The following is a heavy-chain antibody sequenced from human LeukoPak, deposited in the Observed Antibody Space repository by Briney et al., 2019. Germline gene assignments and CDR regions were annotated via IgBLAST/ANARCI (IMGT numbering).Heavy chain of an antibody. V-gene: IGHV4-31*03. Sequence: SATQSPTRTVSCPSISSGGYDWSWLRQHPGKGLEWFGYIYYSGSTYYNPSLKSRVTISVDTSKNQFSLKLSSVTAADTAVYYCARGERWSPLFDYWGQGTLVTVSS. CDR1: CPSISSGGYD. CDR2: IYYSGST. J-gene: IGHJ4*02. CDR3: ARGERWSPLFDY. D-gene: IGHD4-23*01.